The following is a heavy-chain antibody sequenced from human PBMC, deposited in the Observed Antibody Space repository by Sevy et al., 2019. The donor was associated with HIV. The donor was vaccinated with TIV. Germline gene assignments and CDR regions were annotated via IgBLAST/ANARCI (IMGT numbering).Heavy chain of an antibody. CDR3: ARDGVMGSY. V-gene: IGHV3-7*01. CDR1: GFTFSSYW. Sequence: GGSLILSCAASGFTFSSYWMSWVRQAPGKGLEWVANIKQDGSEKNYVDSVKGRFTISRDNAKNSLYLQMNSLRADDTAVYYCARDGVMGSYWGQRTLVTVSS. CDR2: IKQDGSEK. D-gene: IGHD3-16*01. J-gene: IGHJ4*02.